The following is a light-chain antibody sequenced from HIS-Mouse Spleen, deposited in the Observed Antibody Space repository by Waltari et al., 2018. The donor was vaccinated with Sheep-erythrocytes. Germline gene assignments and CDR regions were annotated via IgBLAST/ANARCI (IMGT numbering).Light chain of an antibody. CDR2: DVS. J-gene: IGLJ1*01. CDR1: SSDVGGYNY. CDR3: CSYAGSYNHV. V-gene: IGLV2-11*01. Sequence: QSALTQPRSVSGSPGQSVTISCTGTSSDVGGYNYVSWYQPHPGKAPKLMIYDVSKRPSGVPDRFSGSKSGNTASLTISGLQAEDEADYYCCSYAGSYNHVFATVTKVTVL.